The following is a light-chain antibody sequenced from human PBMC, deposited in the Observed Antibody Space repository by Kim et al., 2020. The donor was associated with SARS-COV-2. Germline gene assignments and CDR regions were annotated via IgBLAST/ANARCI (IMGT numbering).Light chain of an antibody. J-gene: IGKJ2*03. CDR1: QSVRSN. CDR2: GAS. V-gene: IGKV3-15*01. CDR3: QQYANWPYG. Sequence: EIVLTQSPAILSVSLGDRATLSCRASQSVRSNLAWYQQKPGQAPRLLIYGASTRATGIPARFSGSGSGTEFSVTISSLQSEDFAVYYCQQYANWPYGFGQGTKLEIK.